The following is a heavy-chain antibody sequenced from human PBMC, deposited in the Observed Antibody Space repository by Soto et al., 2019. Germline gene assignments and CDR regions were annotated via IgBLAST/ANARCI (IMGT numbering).Heavy chain of an antibody. Sequence: QVQLQESGPGLVKPSQTLSLTCTVSGGSISSGDYYWSWIRQPPGQGLEWIGYIYYSGSTSYNPSLKGRVTLSVDTSRNQFSLKLSAVTDADTAVYYCAISTTTVIDYWGQGTLVTVSS. CDR1: GGSISSGDYY. CDR3: AISTTTVIDY. V-gene: IGHV4-30-4*01. D-gene: IGHD4-4*01. CDR2: IYYSGST. J-gene: IGHJ4*02.